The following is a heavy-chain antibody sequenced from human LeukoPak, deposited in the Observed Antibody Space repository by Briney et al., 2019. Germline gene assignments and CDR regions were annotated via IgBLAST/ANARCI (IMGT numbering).Heavy chain of an antibody. D-gene: IGHD2-15*01. J-gene: IGHJ4*02. V-gene: IGHV1-2*02. CDR3: ARESYCRGGSCVFYDY. Sequence: ASVKVSCKASAYTFTGYYLHWVRQAPGQGLEWMGWINPDSGGTNYAQNFQGRVTMTRDTSITTAYMELSGLTSADTAVYFCARESYCRGGSCVFYDYWGQGTLVTVRS. CDR1: AYTFTGYY. CDR2: INPDSGGT.